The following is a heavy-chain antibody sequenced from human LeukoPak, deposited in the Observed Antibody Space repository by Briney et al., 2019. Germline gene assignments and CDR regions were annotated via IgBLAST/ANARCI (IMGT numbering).Heavy chain of an antibody. CDR1: GLTFSSHA. Sequence: PGGSLRLSRAASGLTFSSHAMSWVRQAPGKGLEWVSNISSSRGSTYYADSVKGRFTTSRDNTKNTVYLQMNSLRAEDTAVYYCAKYFYDYSYYGMDVWGQGTTVTVSS. CDR3: AKYFYDYSYYGMDV. J-gene: IGHJ6*02. D-gene: IGHD2/OR15-2a*01. CDR2: ISSSRGST. V-gene: IGHV3-23*01.